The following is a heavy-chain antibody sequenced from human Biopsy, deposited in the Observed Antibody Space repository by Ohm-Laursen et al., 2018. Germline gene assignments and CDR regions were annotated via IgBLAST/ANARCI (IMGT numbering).Heavy chain of an antibody. J-gene: IGHJ4*02. CDR2: IYYTGST. CDR1: RDSISNYY. D-gene: IGHD3-16*01. V-gene: IGHV4-59*01. Sequence: PGTLSLTWIVSRDSISNYYWTWIRQSPGKGLEWIGYIYYTGSTNYNPSVKSRVTISVDTSKNQFSLKLNSVTAADTAVYFCARDSRGGHLNTTLITGKNLDSWGQGILITVSS. CDR3: ARDSRGGHLNTTLITGKNLDS.